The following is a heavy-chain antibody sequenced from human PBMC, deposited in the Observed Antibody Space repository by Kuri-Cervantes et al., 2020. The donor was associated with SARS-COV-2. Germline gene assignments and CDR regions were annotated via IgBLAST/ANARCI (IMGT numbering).Heavy chain of an antibody. D-gene: IGHD3-3*01. CDR1: GFTFGDYA. V-gene: IGHV3-23*01. CDR2: ISGSGENT. Sequence: GESLKISCTASGFTFGDYAMSWFRQAPGKGLEWVSSISGSGENTIYADSVKGRFTTSRDNSKNTLYLQMNSLRSEDTALYYCAKDASRYNHWSVYWIDHWGQGTLVTVSS. J-gene: IGHJ4*02. CDR3: AKDASRYNHWSVYWIDH.